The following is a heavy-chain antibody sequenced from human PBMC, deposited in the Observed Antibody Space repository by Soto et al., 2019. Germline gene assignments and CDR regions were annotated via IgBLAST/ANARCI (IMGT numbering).Heavy chain of an antibody. CDR2: IYYSGST. V-gene: IGHV4-30-4*01. J-gene: IGHJ4*02. CDR1: GGSISSGHYY. D-gene: IGHD2-15*01. Sequence: PSETLSLPCIVSGGSISSGHYYWSWFRQPPGKGLEWSGYIYYSGSTYYNPSLKSRVTISVDTSKNQCSLKLSSVTAADTAVYNCARARGARYFYYWGRGTLVTVSS. CDR3: ARARGARYFYY.